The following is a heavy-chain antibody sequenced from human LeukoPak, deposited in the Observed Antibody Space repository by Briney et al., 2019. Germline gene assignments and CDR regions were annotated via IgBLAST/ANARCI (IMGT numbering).Heavy chain of an antibody. Sequence: SETLSLTCTVSGGSISSSSYYWGWIRQPPGKGLEWIGSIYYSGSTYYNPSLKSRVTISVDTSKNQFSLKLSSVTAADTAVYYCARDLGDTASFDYWGQGTLVTVSS. V-gene: IGHV4-39*07. CDR3: ARDLGDTASFDY. CDR1: GGSISSSSYY. J-gene: IGHJ4*02. CDR2: IYYSGST. D-gene: IGHD5-18*01.